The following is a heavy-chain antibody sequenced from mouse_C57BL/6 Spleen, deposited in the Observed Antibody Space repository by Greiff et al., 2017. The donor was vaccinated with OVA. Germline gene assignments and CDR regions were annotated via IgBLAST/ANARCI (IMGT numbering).Heavy chain of an antibody. Sequence: QVQLQQPGAELVRPGTSVKLSCKASGYTFTSYWMHWVKQRPGQGLEWIGVIDPSDSYTNYNQKFKGKATLTVDTSSSTAYMQLSSLTSEDSAVYYCARGWDNNYFDYWGQGTTLTVSS. V-gene: IGHV1-59*01. J-gene: IGHJ2*01. CDR2: IDPSDSYT. CDR1: GYTFTSYW. CDR3: ARGWDNNYFDY. D-gene: IGHD3-3*01.